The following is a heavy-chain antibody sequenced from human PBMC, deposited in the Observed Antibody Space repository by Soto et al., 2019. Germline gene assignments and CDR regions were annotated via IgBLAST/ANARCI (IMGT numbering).Heavy chain of an antibody. Sequence: ASVKLSCKGAGYSFTSYYMHWGRQAPGQGLEWMGIINPSGGSTSYAQKFQGRVTMTRDTSTSTVYMELSSLRSEDTAVYYCARERATPDPYCSSTSCYYYYGMDVWGQGTTVTVSS. D-gene: IGHD2-2*01. CDR2: INPSGGST. V-gene: IGHV1-46*01. CDR3: ARERATPDPYCSSTSCYYYYGMDV. J-gene: IGHJ6*02. CDR1: GYSFTSYY.